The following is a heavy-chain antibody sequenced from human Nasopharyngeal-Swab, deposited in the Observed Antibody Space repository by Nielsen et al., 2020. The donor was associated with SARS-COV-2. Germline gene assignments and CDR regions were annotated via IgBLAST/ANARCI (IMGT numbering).Heavy chain of an antibody. CDR3: ARDERSGWNLNGRDV. V-gene: IGHV4-59*01. Sequence: SETLSLTCIGSGGSISTYYWTWLRQSPGKGLEWIGYIYNSGSTNYKPAHKSRLTIYVDTYKNRFSLHLSPDSPADTAVYYCARDERSGWNLNGRDVWVLGTTVTVSS. CDR1: GGSISTYY. D-gene: IGHD6-19*01. J-gene: IGHJ6*02. CDR2: IYNSGST.